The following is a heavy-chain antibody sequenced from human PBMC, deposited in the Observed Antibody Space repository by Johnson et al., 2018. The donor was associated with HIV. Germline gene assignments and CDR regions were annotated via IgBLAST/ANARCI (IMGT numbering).Heavy chain of an antibody. J-gene: IGHJ3*02. CDR2: INWNGGST. D-gene: IGHD1-26*01. V-gene: IGHV3-20*04. CDR3: AREGGSYKDDAFDI. Sequence: VQLVESGGGLVKPGGSLRLSCAASGFTFSDYYMSWIRQAPGKGLEWVSSINWNGGSTGYGDSVKGRFTISRDNAKNSLYLQMNSLRAEDTALYYCAREGGSYKDDAFDIWGQGTVVTVSS. CDR1: GFTFSDYY.